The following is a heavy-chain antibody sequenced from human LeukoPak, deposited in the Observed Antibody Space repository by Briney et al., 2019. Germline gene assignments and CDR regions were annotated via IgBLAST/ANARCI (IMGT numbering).Heavy chain of an antibody. V-gene: IGHV1-69*04. CDR2: ITPILGIT. CDR1: GGTFSSYA. D-gene: IGHD5-18*01. J-gene: IGHJ4*02. Sequence: SVKVSCKASGGTFSSYAISWVRQAPGQGLEWMGRITPILGITNYAQRFQGRVTITADKSTSTAYMELSSLRSEDTAVYYCARAEVDTADFDYWGQGTLVTVSS. CDR3: ARAEVDTADFDY.